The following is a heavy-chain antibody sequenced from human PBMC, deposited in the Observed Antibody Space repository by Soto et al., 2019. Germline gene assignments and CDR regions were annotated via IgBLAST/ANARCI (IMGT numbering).Heavy chain of an antibody. D-gene: IGHD2-2*01. CDR1: GFTFSSYA. CDR2: ISYDGRNK. J-gene: IGHJ1*01. Sequence: QVQLVESGGGVVQPGRSLRLSCAASGFTFSSYAMHWVRQAPGKGLEWVAVISYDGRNKYYADSVKGRFTISRDNSKNTLYLQMNSLRAEDTAVYYCASPGGVYCSSTSCYRAEYFQHWGQGTLVPVSS. V-gene: IGHV3-30-3*01. CDR3: ASPGGVYCSSTSCYRAEYFQH.